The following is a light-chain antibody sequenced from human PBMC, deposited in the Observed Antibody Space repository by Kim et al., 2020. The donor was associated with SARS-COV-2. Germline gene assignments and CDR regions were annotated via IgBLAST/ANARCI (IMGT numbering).Light chain of an antibody. J-gene: IGKJ4*01. V-gene: IGKV1-5*03. CDR1: QSVIRW. CDR3: QQYHTYAT. Sequence: DIQMTQSPSTLSASVGDRVTITCRASQSVIRWLAWYQQKPGKAPKTLIYDASNLESGVPLRFSGSGSWIEFTLTISSLQPDDFATYYCQQYHTYATFGGGTKVDIK. CDR2: DAS.